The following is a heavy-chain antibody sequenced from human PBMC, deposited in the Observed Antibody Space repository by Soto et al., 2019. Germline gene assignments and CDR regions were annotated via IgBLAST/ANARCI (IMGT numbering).Heavy chain of an antibody. CDR1: GGSISSGGCF. J-gene: IGHJ6*02. V-gene: IGHV4-31*03. CDR3: ARGSSPHYGMDV. Sequence: SETLSLTCTVSGGSISSGGCFWSWIRQDPGEGLELIGYIYYSGYTYYNPSLKSRLTISMDTSKNQFSLKLSSVTAADTAVYYCARGSSPHYGMDVWGQGTPVTVYS. CDR2: IYYSGYT. D-gene: IGHD6-6*01.